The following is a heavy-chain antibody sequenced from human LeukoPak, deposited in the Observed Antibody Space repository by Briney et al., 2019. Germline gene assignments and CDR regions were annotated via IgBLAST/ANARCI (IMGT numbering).Heavy chain of an antibody. CDR3: ASGQGSYFDY. CDR1: GGSFSGYY. D-gene: IGHD3-10*01. Sequence: SETLSLTCAVYGGSFSGYYWSWIRQPPGKGLEWIGEINHSGSTNYNPSLKSRVTISVDTSKNQFSLKLSSVTAADTAVYYCASGQGSYFDYWGQGTLVTVSS. CDR2: INHSGST. V-gene: IGHV4-34*01. J-gene: IGHJ4*02.